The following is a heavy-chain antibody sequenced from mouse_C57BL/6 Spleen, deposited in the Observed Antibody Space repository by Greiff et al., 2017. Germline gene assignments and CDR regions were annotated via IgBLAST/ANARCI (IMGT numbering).Heavy chain of an antibody. CDR3: SSGLGDVFAY. CDR2: IHPNSGST. V-gene: IGHV1-64*01. Sequence: QVQLQQSGAELVKPGASVKLSCKASGYTFTSYWMHWVKQRPGQGLEWIGMIHPNSGSTNYNEKFKSKATLTVDKSASTAYMQLSSLTSEDSAVFYCSSGLGDVFAYWGQGTLVTVSA. CDR1: GYTFTSYW. J-gene: IGHJ3*01. D-gene: IGHD1-2*01.